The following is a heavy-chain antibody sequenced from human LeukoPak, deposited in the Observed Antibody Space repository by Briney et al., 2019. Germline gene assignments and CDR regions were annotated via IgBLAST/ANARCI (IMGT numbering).Heavy chain of an antibody. Sequence: SETLSLTCAVYGGSFSGYYWSWIRQPPGKGLEWIGEINHSGSTNYNPSLKSRVTISVDTSKNQFSLKLSSVTAADTAVYYCARGRGLLWFGESGSYYFDYWGQGTLVTVSS. D-gene: IGHD3-10*01. V-gene: IGHV4-34*01. CDR1: GGSFSGYY. J-gene: IGHJ4*02. CDR2: INHSGST. CDR3: ARGRGLLWFGESGSYYFDY.